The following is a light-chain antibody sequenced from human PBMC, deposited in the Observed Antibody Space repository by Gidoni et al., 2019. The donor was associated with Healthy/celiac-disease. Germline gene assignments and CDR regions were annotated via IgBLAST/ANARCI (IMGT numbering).Light chain of an antibody. CDR1: SGHSSYA. Sequence: QLVLTQSPSASASLGASVKLTSTLSSGHSSYAIAWHQQHPEKGPRYLMKLKSDGSHSQGVGISDRFSGSSSGAERYLTISSLQSEDEADYYCQTWGTGIQVFGGGTKLTVL. CDR3: QTWGTGIQV. V-gene: IGLV4-69*01. CDR2: LKSDGSH. J-gene: IGLJ2*01.